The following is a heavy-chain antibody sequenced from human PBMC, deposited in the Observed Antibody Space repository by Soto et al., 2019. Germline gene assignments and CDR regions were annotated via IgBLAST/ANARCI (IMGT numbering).Heavy chain of an antibody. V-gene: IGHV3-23*01. Sequence: EVQLLESGGGLVQPGGSLRLSCAASGFTFSSFALNWVRQAPGMGLEWVSVISGSGYATYYAASVKGRFTVSRDNSNNTVYLQMNSLRAEDAAVDYCAKEETVFVNDYYYCGMDLWGQGTTVTGSS. CDR1: GFTFSSFA. CDR2: ISGSGYAT. CDR3: AKEETVFVNDYYYCGMDL. D-gene: IGHD4-17*01. J-gene: IGHJ6*02.